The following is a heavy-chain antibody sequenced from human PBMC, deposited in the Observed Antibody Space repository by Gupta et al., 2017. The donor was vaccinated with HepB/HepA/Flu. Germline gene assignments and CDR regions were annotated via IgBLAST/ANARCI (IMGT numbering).Heavy chain of an antibody. CDR3: AKSKGLYAYDTFDL. CDR1: GFTFSSYA. V-gene: IGHV3-23*01. D-gene: IGHD2-2*01. Sequence: EVQLLESGGGLVQPGGSLRLSCTASGFTFSSYAMTWVRQAPGKGLEWVSGVSNSGGSTYYTDSVKGRFTISRDNSKNTLYLQMNSLRAEDTAVYYCAKSKGLYAYDTFDLWGQGTMVTDSS. CDR2: VSNSGGST. J-gene: IGHJ3*01.